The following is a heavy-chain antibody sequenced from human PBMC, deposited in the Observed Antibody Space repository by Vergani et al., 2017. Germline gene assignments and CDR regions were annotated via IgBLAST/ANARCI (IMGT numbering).Heavy chain of an antibody. D-gene: IGHD4-23*01. V-gene: IGHV3-74*01. CDR1: GFTFSSYW. J-gene: IGHJ3*02. CDR3: ARSLTVVTQNDAFDI. CDR2: INSDGSST. Sequence: EVQLVESGGGLVQPGGSLRLSCAASGFTFSSYWMHWVRQAPGKGLVWVSRINSDGSSTSYADSVKGRFTISRDNAKNTLYLQMNSLRAEDTAVYYCARSLTVVTQNDAFDIWGQGTMVTVSS.